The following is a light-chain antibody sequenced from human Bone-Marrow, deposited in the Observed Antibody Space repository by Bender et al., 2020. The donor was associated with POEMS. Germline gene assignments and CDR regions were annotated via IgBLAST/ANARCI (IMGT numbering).Light chain of an antibody. CDR1: NLANEY. CDR3: QAWGRDTWGV. J-gene: IGLJ3*02. Sequence: SHVLTQAPSVSVSPGQTARITCSGDNLANEYASWYQQKAGQSPVLVIYEDTKRPSGIPERFSGSNSGNTATLTMSGTQATDEADYYCQAWGRDTWGVFGGGSKLTVL. CDR2: EDT. V-gene: IGLV3-1*01.